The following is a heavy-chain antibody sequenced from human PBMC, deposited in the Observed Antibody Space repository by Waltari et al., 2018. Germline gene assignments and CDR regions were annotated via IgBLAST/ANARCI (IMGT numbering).Heavy chain of an antibody. J-gene: IGHJ3*02. D-gene: IGHD2-2*01. CDR3: ARDGYDDAFDI. V-gene: IGHV3-7*01. Sequence: EVQLVESGGGLVQHGGSLRLSCAASGFTFSRCWITWVRQAPGKRLERVANIKQDGSEKYYVDSVKGRFTISRDNAKNSLYLQMNSLRAEDTAVYYCARDGYDDAFDIWGQGTMVTVSS. CDR2: IKQDGSEK. CDR1: GFTFSRCW.